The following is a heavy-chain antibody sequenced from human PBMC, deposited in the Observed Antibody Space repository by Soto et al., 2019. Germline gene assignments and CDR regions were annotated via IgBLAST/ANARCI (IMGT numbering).Heavy chain of an antibody. CDR3: ARGVVIHDAFDV. D-gene: IGHD3-3*01. CDR1: GGSVSSGSYY. J-gene: IGHJ3*01. V-gene: IGHV4-61*01. Sequence: QVRLQESGPGLVKPSETLSLTCTVSGGSVSSGSYYWSWIRQPPGKGLEWIGYIYYSGTTKYNLALKSRVTISVDTPENQFFLKVNSVTAADTAVYYCARGVVIHDAFDVWGQGTMVTVSS. CDR2: IYYSGTT.